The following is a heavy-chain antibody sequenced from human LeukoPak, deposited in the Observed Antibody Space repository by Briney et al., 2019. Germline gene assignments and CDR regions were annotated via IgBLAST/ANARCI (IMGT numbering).Heavy chain of an antibody. CDR2: ISYDGSNK. CDR1: GFSFSSCG. CDR3: AKDRDSSWHFQH. J-gene: IGHJ1*01. Sequence: PGGSLRLSCGASGFSFSSCGMHWVRQAPGKGLEWVAVISYDGSNKYYGDSVKGRFTISRDNSKNTLYLQIKSLRAENTAVYYCAKDRDSSWHFQHWGQGTLVTVSS. V-gene: IGHV3-30*18. D-gene: IGHD6-13*01.